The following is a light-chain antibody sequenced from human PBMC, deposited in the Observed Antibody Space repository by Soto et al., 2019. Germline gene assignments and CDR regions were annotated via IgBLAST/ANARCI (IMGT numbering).Light chain of an antibody. Sequence: IVLTQSPGTRSLSPGERATLSWRASQSVSNKYLAWYQQKPGQTFRLLIYGASSRATGIPDRISGSGSGTDFTLTISRLETEDFAVYYCQQYGSSPITFGQGTRLEIK. J-gene: IGKJ5*01. CDR3: QQYGSSPIT. CDR1: QSVSNKY. CDR2: GAS. V-gene: IGKV3-20*01.